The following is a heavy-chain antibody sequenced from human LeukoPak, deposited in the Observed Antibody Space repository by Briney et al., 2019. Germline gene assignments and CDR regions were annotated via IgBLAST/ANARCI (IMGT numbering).Heavy chain of an antibody. CDR1: GGSISSYY. Sequence: SETLSLTCTVSGGSISSYYWSWIRQPPGKGLEWIGYIYYSGSTNYNPSLKSRVTISVDTSKNQFSLKLSSVTAADTAVYYCARQQQLVFDYWGQGTLVTVSS. CDR3: ARQQQLVFDY. J-gene: IGHJ4*02. CDR2: IYYSGST. D-gene: IGHD6-13*01. V-gene: IGHV4-59*08.